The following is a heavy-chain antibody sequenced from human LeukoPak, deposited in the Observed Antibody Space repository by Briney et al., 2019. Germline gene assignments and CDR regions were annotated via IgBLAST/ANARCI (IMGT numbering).Heavy chain of an antibody. Sequence: PSETLSLTCSVSGYSISSGFCWGWIRQTPGKDLEWIGSIYHSGSTSYNPSLKSRVTMSVDTSKNQFSLRLTSVTAADTAVYSCARGLGVSAWRYYFDYWAREPWSPSPQ. D-gene: IGHD6-19*01. CDR1: GYSISSGFC. CDR3: ARGLGVSAWRYYFDY. V-gene: IGHV4-38-2*02. CDR2: IYHSGST. J-gene: IGHJ4*02.